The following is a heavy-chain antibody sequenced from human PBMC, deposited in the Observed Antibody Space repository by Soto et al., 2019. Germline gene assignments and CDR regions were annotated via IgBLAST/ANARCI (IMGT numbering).Heavy chain of an antibody. D-gene: IGHD1-26*01. CDR2: IYYSGST. CDR1: GGSISSSSYY. CDR3: ARGRRRFGSYQFDY. J-gene: IGHJ4*02. Sequence: PSETLSLTCTVSGGSISSSSYYWGWIRQPPGKGLEWIGSIYYSGSTYYNPSLKSRVTISVDTSKNQFSLKLSSVTAADTAVYYCARGRRRFGSYQFDYWGQGTLVTVSS. V-gene: IGHV4-39*01.